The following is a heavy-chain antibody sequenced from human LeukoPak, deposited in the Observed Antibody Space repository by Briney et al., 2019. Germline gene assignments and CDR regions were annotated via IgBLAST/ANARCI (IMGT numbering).Heavy chain of an antibody. CDR1: GFTFSSYS. CDR3: ARVRDVVVPAAPHDAFDI. CDR2: ISSSSSYI. V-gene: IGHV3-21*01. D-gene: IGHD2-2*01. J-gene: IGHJ3*02. Sequence: GGSLRLSCAASGFTFSSYSMNWVRQAPGKGLEWVSSISSSSSYIYYADSVKGRFTISRDNAKNSLYLQMNSLRAEDTAVYYCARVRDVVVPAAPHDAFDIWGQGTMVTVSS.